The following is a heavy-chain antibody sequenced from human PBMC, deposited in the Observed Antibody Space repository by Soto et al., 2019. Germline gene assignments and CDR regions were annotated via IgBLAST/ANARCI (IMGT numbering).Heavy chain of an antibody. D-gene: IGHD4-4*01. V-gene: IGHV3-23*01. CDR1: GFSFSSYA. J-gene: IGHJ5*02. CDR3: AKWGLTTVTTNWFDP. Sequence: GGSLRLSCAASGFSFSSYAMSWVRQAPGKGLEWVSTIIGSGGSTYYADSVKGRFTISRDNSKNTLYLQMNSLRAEDTAVYYCAKWGLTTVTTNWFDPWGQGTLVTVSS. CDR2: IIGSGGST.